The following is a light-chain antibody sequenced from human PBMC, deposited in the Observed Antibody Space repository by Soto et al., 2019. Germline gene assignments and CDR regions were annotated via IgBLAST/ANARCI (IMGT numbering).Light chain of an antibody. CDR1: QSVTNNY. CDR2: GAS. J-gene: IGKJ1*01. V-gene: IGKV3-20*01. CDR3: LQYGATPGT. Sequence: EIVLTQSPDTLSLSPGERVTLSCRASQSVTNNYLAWYQQKPGQGPRLLIHGASSRAADTPDRFSGSGSGTDFTLTISRLEPEDFALYYCLQYGATPGTFGQGTKVAIK.